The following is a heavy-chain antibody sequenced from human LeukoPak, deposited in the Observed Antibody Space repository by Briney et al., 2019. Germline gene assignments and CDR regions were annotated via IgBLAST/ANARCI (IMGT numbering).Heavy chain of an antibody. J-gene: IGHJ4*02. Sequence: PSETLSLTCAVYGGSFSGYYWSWIRQPPGKGLEWIGEINHSGSTNYNPSLKSRVTITVDTSKNQFSLKLSSVTAADTAVYYCARGPRGSSWYGAILFWGQGTLVTVSS. CDR1: GGSFSGYY. D-gene: IGHD6-13*01. V-gene: IGHV4-34*01. CDR2: INHSGST. CDR3: ARGPRGSSWYGAILF.